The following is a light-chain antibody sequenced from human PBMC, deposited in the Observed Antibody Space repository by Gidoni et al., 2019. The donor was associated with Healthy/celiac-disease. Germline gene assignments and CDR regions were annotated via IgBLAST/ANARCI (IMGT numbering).Light chain of an antibody. J-gene: IGKJ1*01. CDR3: QQYENLPWX. V-gene: IGKV1-33*01. CDR2: GAS. Sequence: DIQMTQSPSSLTASVGDRVTITCQASQDISNYLNWYQQKPGKAPKILIYGASNLETGVPSRFSGSGSGTDFTFTISSLQPEDIATYYCQQYENLPWXXXQGTKVEIK. CDR1: QDISNY.